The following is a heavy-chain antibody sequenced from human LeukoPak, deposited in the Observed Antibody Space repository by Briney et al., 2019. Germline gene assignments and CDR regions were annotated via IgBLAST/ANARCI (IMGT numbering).Heavy chain of an antibody. CDR1: GATFSSYS. J-gene: IGHJ4*02. V-gene: IGHV3-21*01. CDR2: ISSSSSYI. Sequence: PGGSLRLSCAASGATFSSYSMNWVRQAPGKGLEWVSSISSSSSYIYYADSVKGRFTISRDNAKNSLYLQMNSLRAEDTAVYYCARASRIAVAGESYWGQGTLVTVSS. D-gene: IGHD6-19*01. CDR3: ARASRIAVAGESY.